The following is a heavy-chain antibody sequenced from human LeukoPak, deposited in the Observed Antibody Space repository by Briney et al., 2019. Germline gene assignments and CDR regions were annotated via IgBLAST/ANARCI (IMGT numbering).Heavy chain of an antibody. CDR2: ISSSSSYI. J-gene: IGHJ4*02. CDR1: GFTFSSYS. Sequence: PGGSLRLSCAASGFTFSSYSMNWVRQAPGKGLEWVSSISSSSSYIYYADSVKGRFTISRDNAKNSLYLQMNSLRAEDTAVYYCARGDYYYDLNYYFDYWGQGTLVTVSS. V-gene: IGHV3-21*01. D-gene: IGHD3-22*01. CDR3: ARGDYYYDLNYYFDY.